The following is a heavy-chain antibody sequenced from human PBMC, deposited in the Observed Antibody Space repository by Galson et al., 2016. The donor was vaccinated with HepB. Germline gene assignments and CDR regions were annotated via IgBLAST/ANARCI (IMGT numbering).Heavy chain of an antibody. CDR2: IWSGGIKK. D-gene: IGHD2-2*01. V-gene: IGHV3-33*08. Sequence: SLRLSCAASGFTFNSHAMHWVRQAPGKGLEWVAVIWSGGIKKYYADSVEGRFTISRDNSENTVYLQIDTLRVEDTAMYYCASSVVVAGIIDYWGQGTLVTVSS. CDR1: GFTFNSHA. CDR3: ASSVVVAGIIDY. J-gene: IGHJ4*02.